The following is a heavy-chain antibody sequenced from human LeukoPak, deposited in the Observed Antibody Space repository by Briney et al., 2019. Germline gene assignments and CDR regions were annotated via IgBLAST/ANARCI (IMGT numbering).Heavy chain of an antibody. J-gene: IGHJ4*02. V-gene: IGHV3-23*01. CDR3: ENDFRDYYDSSGFDY. CDR2: ISGSGGST. CDR1: GFTFSSYA. D-gene: IGHD3-22*01. Sequence: GGSLRLSCAASGFTFSSYAMSWVRQAPGKGLEWVSAISGSGGSTYYADSVKGRFTISRDNSKNTLYLQMNSLRAEDTAVYYCENDFRDYYDSSGFDYWGQGTLVTVSS.